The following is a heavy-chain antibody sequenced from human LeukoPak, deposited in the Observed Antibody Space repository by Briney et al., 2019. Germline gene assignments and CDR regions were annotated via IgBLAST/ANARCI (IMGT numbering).Heavy chain of an antibody. J-gene: IGHJ5*02. V-gene: IGHV3-30*02. CDR2: IRYDGSNK. CDR3: ARDYYDSSGSSWFDP. D-gene: IGHD3-22*01. Sequence: PGGSLRLSCAASGFTFSSYVMHWVRQAPGKGLEWVAFIRYDGSNKYYSDSVKGRFTISRDNSKNTLYLQMNSLRPEDTAVYYCARDYYDSSGSSWFDPWGQGTLVTVSS. CDR1: GFTFSSYV.